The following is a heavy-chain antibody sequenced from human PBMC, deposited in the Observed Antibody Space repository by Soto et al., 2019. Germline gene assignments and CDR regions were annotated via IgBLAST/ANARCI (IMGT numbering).Heavy chain of an antibody. D-gene: IGHD1-1*01. J-gene: IGHJ4*02. V-gene: IGHV3-15*07. Sequence: GGSLRLSCAASGFAFSNAWMTWVRQAPGEGLEWVGRSKSKSDGGTADHASPVKGRFTISRDDSKNTLYLQMDSLKTEDTAVYFCTGGTKLDYWGQGTLVTVSS. CDR3: TGGTKLDY. CDR2: SKSKSDGGTA. CDR1: GFAFSNAW.